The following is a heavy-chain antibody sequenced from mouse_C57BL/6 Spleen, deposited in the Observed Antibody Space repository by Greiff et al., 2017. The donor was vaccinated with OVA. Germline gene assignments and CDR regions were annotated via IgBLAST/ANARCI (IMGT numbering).Heavy chain of an antibody. V-gene: IGHV1-64*01. CDR2: INPNSGST. CDR3: ARLGNWDAMDY. D-gene: IGHD4-1*01. CDR1: GYTFTSYW. J-gene: IGHJ4*01. Sequence: QVQLQQPGAELVKPGASVKLSCKASGYTFTSYWMHWVKQRPGQGLEWIGMINPNSGSTNYNEKFKSKATLTVDKSSSTAYMQLSSLTSEDSAVYYCARLGNWDAMDYWGQGTSVTVSS.